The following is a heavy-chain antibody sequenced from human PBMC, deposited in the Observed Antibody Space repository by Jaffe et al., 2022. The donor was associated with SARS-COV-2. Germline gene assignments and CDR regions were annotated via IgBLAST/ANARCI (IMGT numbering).Heavy chain of an antibody. CDR3: AAYDSSGYWFDY. D-gene: IGHD3-22*01. Sequence: QVQLQESGPGLVKPSQTLSLTCTVSGGSISSGSYYWSWIRQPAGKGLEWIGRIYTSGSTNYNPSLKSRVTISVDTSKNQFSLKLSSVTAADTAVYYCAAYDSSGYWFDYWGQGTLVTVSS. CDR2: IYTSGST. J-gene: IGHJ4*02. CDR1: GGSISSGSYY. V-gene: IGHV4-61*02.